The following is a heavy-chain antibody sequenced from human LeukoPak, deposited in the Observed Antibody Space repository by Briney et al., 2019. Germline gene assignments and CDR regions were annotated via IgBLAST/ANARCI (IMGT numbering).Heavy chain of an antibody. CDR1: GFSFSVYW. Sequence: GGSLRLSCAASGFSFSVYWMHWVRQAPGKGLEWVANIKQDGSEKYYVDSVKGRFTISRDNAKNSLYLQMNSLRAEDTAVYYCARGQVVVAATNFDYWGQGTLVTVSS. CDR2: IKQDGSEK. CDR3: ARGQVVVAATNFDY. J-gene: IGHJ4*02. V-gene: IGHV3-7*03. D-gene: IGHD2-15*01.